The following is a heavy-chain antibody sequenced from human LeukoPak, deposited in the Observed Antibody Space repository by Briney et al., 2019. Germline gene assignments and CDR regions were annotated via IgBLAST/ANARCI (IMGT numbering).Heavy chain of an antibody. Sequence: PGGSLRLSCAASGFTFSSYSMNWVRQAPGKGLEWVSSISSSSSYIYYADSVKGRFTISRDNAKKSLYLQMNSLRAEDTAVYYCARWLLAYCGGDCWDYWGQGTLVTVSS. CDR3: ARWLLAYCGGDCWDY. CDR1: GFTFSSYS. J-gene: IGHJ4*02. D-gene: IGHD2-21*01. V-gene: IGHV3-21*04. CDR2: ISSSSSYI.